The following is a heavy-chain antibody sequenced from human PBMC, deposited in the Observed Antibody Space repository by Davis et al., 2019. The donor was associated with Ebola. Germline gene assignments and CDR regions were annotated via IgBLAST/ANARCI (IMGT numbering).Heavy chain of an antibody. CDR1: GFPFTTSW. D-gene: IGHD3-16*01. Sequence: HTGGSLRLSCAASGFPFTTSWMHWVRQVPGKGLEWVARIRSNGSPTNYAASVEGRFTISRDNSKNLVHLHMTSLRAEDTAVYYCAREYDWGEVRRGMDVWGQGTTVIVS. V-gene: IGHV3-74*01. CDR3: AREYDWGEVRRGMDV. J-gene: IGHJ6*02. CDR2: IRSNGSPT.